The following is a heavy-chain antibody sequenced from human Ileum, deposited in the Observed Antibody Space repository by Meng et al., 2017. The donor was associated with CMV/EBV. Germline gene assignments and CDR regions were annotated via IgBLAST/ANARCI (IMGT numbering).Heavy chain of an antibody. Sequence: GYTFTDYYMHWVRQAPGQRLEWMGWINPNSGGTTPAQKFQGRVTMTRDTSISTAYMELSSLRSDDTAVYFCTRGFSIIVSGNWFDPWGQGTLVTVSS. V-gene: IGHV1-2*02. D-gene: IGHD5/OR15-5a*01. CDR1: GYTFTDYY. CDR3: TRGFSIIVSGNWFDP. J-gene: IGHJ5*02. CDR2: INPNSGGT.